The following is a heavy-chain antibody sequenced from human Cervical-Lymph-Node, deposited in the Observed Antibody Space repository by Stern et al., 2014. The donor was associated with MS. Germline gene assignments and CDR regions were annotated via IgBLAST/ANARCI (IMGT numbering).Heavy chain of an antibody. Sequence: VQLVESGAEVKKPGASVKVSCKASGYTFTSCGISWVWQGHRQGLAWMWWISAYNGNTNYAQKLQGRVTMTTDTSTSTAYMELRSLRSDDTAVYYCARGLLGSENAFDIWGQGTMVTVSS. D-gene: IGHD2-15*01. CDR1: GYTFTSCG. V-gene: IGHV1-18*01. CDR2: ISAYNGNT. CDR3: ARGLLGSENAFDI. J-gene: IGHJ3*02.